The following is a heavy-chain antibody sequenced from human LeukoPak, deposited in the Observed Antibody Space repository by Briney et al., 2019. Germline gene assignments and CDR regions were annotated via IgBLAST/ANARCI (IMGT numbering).Heavy chain of an antibody. CDR1: GYTFTSYA. D-gene: IGHD6-13*01. V-gene: IGHV1-3*01. CDR2: INAGNGNT. Sequence: ASVKVSCKASGYTFTSYAMHWVRQAPGQRLEWMGWINAGNGNTKYSQKFQGRVTITRDTSASTAYMELSSLRSEDTAVYYCAGSPEQQLAGAFDIWGQGTMVTVSS. J-gene: IGHJ3*02. CDR3: AGSPEQQLAGAFDI.